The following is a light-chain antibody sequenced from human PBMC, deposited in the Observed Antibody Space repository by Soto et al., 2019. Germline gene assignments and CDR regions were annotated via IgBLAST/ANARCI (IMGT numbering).Light chain of an antibody. CDR2: DVS. J-gene: IGLJ2*01. V-gene: IGLV2-14*01. CDR3: SSYTSSSTLMV. CDR1: SSDVGGYNY. Sequence: QSALTQPASVSGSPGQSITISCTGTSSDVGGYNYVSWYQQHPGKAPKLMIYDVSNRPSGVSNRFSGSRSGNTASLTISGPPAEDEADESCSSYTSSSTLMVFGGGTKLTVL.